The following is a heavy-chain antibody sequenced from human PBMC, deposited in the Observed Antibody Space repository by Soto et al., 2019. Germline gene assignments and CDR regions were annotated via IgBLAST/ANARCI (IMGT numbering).Heavy chain of an antibody. CDR1: GFTFSSYS. CDR3: ARDPTRLGGMTTVTIYYFDY. J-gene: IGHJ4*02. Sequence: EVQLVESGGGLVKPGGSLRLSCAASGFTFSSYSMNWVRQAPGKGLEWVSSISSSSSYIYYADSVKGRFTISRDNAKNSLYLQMNSLRAEDTAVYYCARDPTRLGGMTTVTIYYFDYWGQGTLVTVSS. D-gene: IGHD4-17*01. CDR2: ISSSSSYI. V-gene: IGHV3-21*01.